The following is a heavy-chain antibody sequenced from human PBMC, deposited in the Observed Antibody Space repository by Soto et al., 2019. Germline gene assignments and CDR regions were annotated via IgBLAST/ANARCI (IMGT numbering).Heavy chain of an antibody. J-gene: IGHJ6*02. CDR1: GYTFTSYA. CDR3: ARSITGDHYYYYGMDV. D-gene: IGHD7-27*01. V-gene: IGHV1-3*01. Sequence: ASVKVSCKASGYTFTSYAMHWVRQAPGQRLEWMGWINAGNGNTKYSQKFQGRVTITRDTSASTAYMELSSLRSEDTAVYYCARSITGDHYYYYGMDVWGQGTTVTVSS. CDR2: INAGNGNT.